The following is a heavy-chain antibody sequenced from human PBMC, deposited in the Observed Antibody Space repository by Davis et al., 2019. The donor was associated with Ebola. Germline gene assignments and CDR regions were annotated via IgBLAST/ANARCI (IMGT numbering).Heavy chain of an antibody. Sequence: PGGSLRLSCAASGFTFSSYGMHWVRQAPGKGLEWVAVIWYDGSNKYYADSVKGRFTISRDNSKNTLYLQMNSLRAEDTAVYYCARDSIEGATTFDYWGQGALVTVSS. J-gene: IGHJ4*02. CDR1: GFTFSSYG. CDR3: ARDSIEGATTFDY. D-gene: IGHD1-26*01. V-gene: IGHV3-33*01. CDR2: IWYDGSNK.